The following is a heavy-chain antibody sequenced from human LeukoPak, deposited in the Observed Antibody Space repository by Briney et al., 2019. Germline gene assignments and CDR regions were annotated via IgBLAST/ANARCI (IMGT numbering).Heavy chain of an antibody. J-gene: IGHJ4*02. CDR3: ARAGGYGSIDY. Sequence: SETLSLTCAVYGGSFSGYYWSWVRQPPGKGLEWIGYIYHSGSTYYNPSLKSRVTISVDRSKNQFSLKLSSVTAADTAVYYCARAGGYGSIDYWGQGTLVTVSS. CDR1: GGSFSGYY. D-gene: IGHD5-12*01. V-gene: IGHV4-34*01. CDR2: IYHSGST.